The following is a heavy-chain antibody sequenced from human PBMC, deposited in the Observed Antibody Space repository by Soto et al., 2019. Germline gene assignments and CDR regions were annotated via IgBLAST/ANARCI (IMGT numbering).Heavy chain of an antibody. J-gene: IGHJ4*02. CDR3: ARESARKVRSKTNYFDY. CDR1: GFTFSSYA. V-gene: IGHV3-30-3*01. D-gene: IGHD6-6*01. CDR2: ISYDGSNK. Sequence: QVQLVESGGGVVQPGRSLRLSCAASGFTFSSYAMHWVRQAPGKGLEWVAVISYDGSNKYYADSVKGRFTISRDNSKNTLYLQMNSRGAEDTAVYYCARESARKVRSKTNYFDYWGQGTLVTV.